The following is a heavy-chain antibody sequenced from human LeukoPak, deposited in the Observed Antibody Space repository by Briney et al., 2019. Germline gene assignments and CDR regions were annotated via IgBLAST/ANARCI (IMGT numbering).Heavy chain of an antibody. J-gene: IGHJ6*03. D-gene: IGHD3-22*01. CDR2: IRYDGSNK. V-gene: IGHV3-30*02. CDR1: GFTFSSYG. Sequence: PGGSLRLSCAASGFTFSSYGMHWFRQAPGKGLEWVAFIRYDGSNKYYADSVKGRFTISRDNSKNTLYLQMNSLRAEDTAVYYCAKDGGNRQWLFYYYYMDVWGKGTTVTVSS. CDR3: AKDGGNRQWLFYYYYMDV.